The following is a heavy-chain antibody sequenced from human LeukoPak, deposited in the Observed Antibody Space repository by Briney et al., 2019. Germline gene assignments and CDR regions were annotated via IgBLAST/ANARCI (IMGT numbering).Heavy chain of an antibody. D-gene: IGHD2-8*01. CDR1: GGTFSSYA. CDR3: ARDGACGTNGVCYGST. V-gene: IGHV1-69*01. Sequence: SVKVSCKASGGTFSSYAISWVRQAPGQGLEWMGGIIPIFGTANYAQKFQGRVTITADESTSTAYMELSSLRSEDTAVYYCARDGACGTNGVCYGSTWGQGTLVTVSS. CDR2: IIPIFGTA. J-gene: IGHJ4*02.